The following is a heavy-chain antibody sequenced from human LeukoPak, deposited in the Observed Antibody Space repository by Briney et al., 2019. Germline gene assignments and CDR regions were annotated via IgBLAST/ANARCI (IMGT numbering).Heavy chain of an antibody. V-gene: IGHV3-23*01. J-gene: IGHJ4*02. D-gene: IGHD3-16*01. Sequence: GGSLRLSCAASGFTFSSYAMSWVRQAPGEGLEWVSAISGGGGSTYYADSGKGRFTISRDNSKNTLYLQMNSLRAEDTAVYYCAKGTDRTVGELLDYWGQGTLVTVSS. CDR2: ISGGGGST. CDR3: AKGTDRTVGELLDY. CDR1: GFTFSSYA.